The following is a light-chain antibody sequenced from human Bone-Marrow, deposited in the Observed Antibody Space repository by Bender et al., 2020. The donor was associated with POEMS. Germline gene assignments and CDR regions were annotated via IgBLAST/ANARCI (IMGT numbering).Light chain of an antibody. CDR3: SSYRSSNTLYV. Sequence: SYVLTQSPSVSVAPGQTAFITCGGNNFGSESVHWYQQKPGQAPVLVVDDDNGRPSGIPERFSASKSGTSASLTVSGLQADDEAEYYCSSYRSSNTLYVFGTGTKVTVL. V-gene: IGLV3-21*02. J-gene: IGLJ1*01. CDR1: NFGSES. CDR2: DDN.